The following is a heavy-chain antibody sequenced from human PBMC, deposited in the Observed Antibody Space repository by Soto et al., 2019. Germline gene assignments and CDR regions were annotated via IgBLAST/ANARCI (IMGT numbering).Heavy chain of an antibody. D-gene: IGHD3-9*01. CDR2: IYYSGST. CDR1: GGSISSSSYY. V-gene: IGHV4-39*01. J-gene: IGHJ4*02. CDR3: ARRLVYDILTGYGNNFDY. Sequence: SETLSLTCTVSGGSISSSSYYWGWIRQPPGKGLEWIGSIYYSGSTYYNPSLKSRVTISVDTSKNQFSLKLSSVTAADTAVYYCARRLVYDILTGYGNNFDYWGQGTLVTVSS.